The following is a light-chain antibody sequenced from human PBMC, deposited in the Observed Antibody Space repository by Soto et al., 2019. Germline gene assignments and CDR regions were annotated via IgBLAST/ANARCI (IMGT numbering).Light chain of an antibody. CDR1: QSVSSY. Sequence: EIVLTQSPGTLSLSPGERATLSCRASQSVSSYLAWYQQKPGQAPRLLIYGASNRATGIPARFSGSGSGTEFTLTISSLQSEDFAVYYCQQYNNWPVFGQGTKVDIK. CDR2: GAS. J-gene: IGKJ1*01. CDR3: QQYNNWPV. V-gene: IGKV3-11*01.